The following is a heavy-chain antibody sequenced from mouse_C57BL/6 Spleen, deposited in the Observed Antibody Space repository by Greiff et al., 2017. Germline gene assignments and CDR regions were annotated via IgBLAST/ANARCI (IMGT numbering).Heavy chain of an antibody. V-gene: IGHV1-50*01. D-gene: IGHD2-4*01. CDR2: IDPSDSYT. CDR1: GYTFTSYW. J-gene: IGHJ3*01. CDR3: ARRIYCDYDEGFAY. Sequence: QVQLQQPGAELVKPGASVKLSCKASGYTFTSYWMQWVKQRPGQGLEWIGEIDPSDSYTNYNQKFKGKATLTVDTSSSTAYMQLSSLTSEDSAVYYCARRIYCDYDEGFAYWGQGTLVTVSA.